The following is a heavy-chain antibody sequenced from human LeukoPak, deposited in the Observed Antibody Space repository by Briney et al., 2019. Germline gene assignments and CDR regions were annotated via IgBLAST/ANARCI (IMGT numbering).Heavy chain of an antibody. CDR2: ISGSGGST. Sequence: GGSLRLSCAASGFTFSSYAMSWVRQAPGKGLEWVSAISGSGGSTYYADSVKGRFTISRDNSKNTLYLQMNSLRAEDTAVYYCTGSFGELSFFAYWGQGTLVTVSS. V-gene: IGHV3-23*01. CDR3: TGSFGELSFFAY. CDR1: GFTFSSYA. D-gene: IGHD3-10*01. J-gene: IGHJ4*02.